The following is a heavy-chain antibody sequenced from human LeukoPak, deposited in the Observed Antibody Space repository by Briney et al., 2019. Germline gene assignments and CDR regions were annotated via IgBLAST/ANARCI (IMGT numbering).Heavy chain of an antibody. CDR2: IIPIFGTA. V-gene: IGHV1-69*13. CDR3: ARGHGDYLYYFDY. D-gene: IGHD4-17*01. J-gene: IGHJ4*02. Sequence: TVKVSCKASGGTFSSYAISWVRQAPGQGLEWMGGIIPIFGTANYAQKFQGRVTITADESTSTAYMELSSLRAEDTAVYYCARGHGDYLYYFDYWGQGTLVTVSS. CDR1: GGTFSSYA.